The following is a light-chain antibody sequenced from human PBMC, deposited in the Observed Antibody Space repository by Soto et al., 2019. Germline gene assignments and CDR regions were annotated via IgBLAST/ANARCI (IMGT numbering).Light chain of an antibody. CDR2: GAS. V-gene: IGKV3-20*01. CDR3: QQYGSLPFT. CDR1: QSVSSSY. Sequence: EIVLTQSPGTLSLSPGERATLSCRASQSVSSSYLAWYQQKPGQAPRLLIYGASSRATGIPDRFSGSGSGTDLPLTISRLEPEDFAVYYCQQYGSLPFTFGPGTKVDIK. J-gene: IGKJ3*01.